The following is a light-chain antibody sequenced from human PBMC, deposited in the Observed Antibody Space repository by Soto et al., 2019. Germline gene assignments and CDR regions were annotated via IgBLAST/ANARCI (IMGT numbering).Light chain of an antibody. CDR1: NIGDKV. V-gene: IGLV3-21*04. CDR3: QVWDNASDHVI. J-gene: IGLJ2*01. CDR2: LDD. Sequence: SYELTQPPSVSVAPGKTASISCGGNNIGDKVVHWYQQKPGQAPVLVIFLDDNRPSGIPERFSGSNFANTATLTINRVEAGDEADYYCQVWDNASDHVIFGGGTKVTVL.